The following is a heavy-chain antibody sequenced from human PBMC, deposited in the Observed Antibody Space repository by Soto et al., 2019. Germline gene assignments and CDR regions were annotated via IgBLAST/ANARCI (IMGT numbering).Heavy chain of an antibody. D-gene: IGHD3-22*01. V-gene: IGHV4-30-4*01. CDR3: ATYYDSSGPTYDY. J-gene: IGHJ4*02. Sequence: SETLSLTCTVSGGSISTGDHYWSWIRQPPGKGLEWIGYIYYSGTTYYNPSLKSRLTISVDTSKNQFSLKLSSVTAADTAVYYCATYYDSSGPTYDYWGQGTLVTVSS. CDR2: IYYSGTT. CDR1: GGSISTGDHY.